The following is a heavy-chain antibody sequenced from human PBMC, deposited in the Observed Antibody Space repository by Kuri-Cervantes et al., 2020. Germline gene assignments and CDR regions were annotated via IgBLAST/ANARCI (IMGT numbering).Heavy chain of an antibody. CDR1: GFTFSSYG. CDR2: IWYDGSNK. CDR3: ARGVPYGDYADY. V-gene: IGHV3-33*01. Sequence: GESLKISCAASGFTFSSYGMHWVRQAPGKGLEWVAVIWYDGSNKYYADSVKGRFTISRDNSKNTLYLQMNSLRAEDTAVYYCARGVPYGDYADYWGQGTLVTVSS. D-gene: IGHD4-17*01. J-gene: IGHJ4*02.